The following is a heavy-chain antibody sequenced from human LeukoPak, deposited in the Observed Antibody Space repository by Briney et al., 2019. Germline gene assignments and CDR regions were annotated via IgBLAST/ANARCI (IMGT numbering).Heavy chain of an antibody. CDR2: MYYSGTT. CDR3: ARTAPYYYDSSSYISY. J-gene: IGHJ4*02. CDR1: GGSMSGTNYY. D-gene: IGHD3-22*01. V-gene: IGHV4-39*01. Sequence: PSETRSLTCTVSGGSMSGTNYYWAWIRQPPGKGLEWIGSMYYSGTTYYNPSLKSRVTVSVDTSKIQFSLRLNSVTAADTAIYYCARTAPYYYDSSSYISYWGQGSLVTVSS.